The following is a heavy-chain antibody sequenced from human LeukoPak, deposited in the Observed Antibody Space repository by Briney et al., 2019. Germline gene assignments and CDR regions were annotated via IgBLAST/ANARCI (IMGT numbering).Heavy chain of an antibody. J-gene: IGHJ4*02. CDR2: IWYDGNNK. D-gene: IGHD4-23*01. CDR3: ARPDYGGNSGVFY. Sequence: GRSLRLSCAASGFTFSTYGMHWVRQAPGKGLEWVAVIWYDGNNKYYADSVKGRFTISRDNSKNTLYLQTNSLRAEDTAVYYCARPDYGGNSGVFYWGQGTLVTVSS. V-gene: IGHV3-33*01. CDR1: GFTFSTYG.